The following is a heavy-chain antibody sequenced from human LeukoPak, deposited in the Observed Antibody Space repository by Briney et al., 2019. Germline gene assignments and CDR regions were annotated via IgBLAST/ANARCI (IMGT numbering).Heavy chain of an antibody. V-gene: IGHV1-8*01. CDR3: ARFRATMIVVGLDY. CDR1: GYTFTSYD. D-gene: IGHD3-22*01. Sequence: ASVKVSCKASGYTFTSYDINWVRQATGQGREWMGWMNPNSGNTGYAQKFQGRVTMTRNTSISTAYMELSRLRSEDTAVYYCARFRATMIVVGLDYWGQGTLVTVSS. J-gene: IGHJ4*02. CDR2: MNPNSGNT.